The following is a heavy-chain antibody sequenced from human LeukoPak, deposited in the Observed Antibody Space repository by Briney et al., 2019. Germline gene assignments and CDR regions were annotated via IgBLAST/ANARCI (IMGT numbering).Heavy chain of an antibody. D-gene: IGHD6-19*01. CDR2: ISYDGSNK. Sequence: GGSLRLSCAASGFTFSSYAMHWVRQARGKGLEWVAVISYDGSNKYYADSVKGRFTISRDNSKNTLYLQMSSLSPEDTAVYYCVREVSSGSFDYWGQGTLVTVSS. CDR3: VREVSSGSFDY. J-gene: IGHJ4*02. CDR1: GFTFSSYA. V-gene: IGHV3-30-3*01.